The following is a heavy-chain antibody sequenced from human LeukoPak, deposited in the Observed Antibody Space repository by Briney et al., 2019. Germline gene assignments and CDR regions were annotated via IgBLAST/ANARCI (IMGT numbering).Heavy chain of an antibody. D-gene: IGHD3-22*01. CDR2: ISAYNGNT. CDR1: GYTFTSYG. Sequence: ASVKVSCKASGYTFTSYGISWVRQAPGQGLEWMGWISAYNGNTNYAQKLQGRVTMTTDTSTSTAYMELRSLRSDDTAVYYCARGGPYYDSSGYPDYWGQGTLVTVSS. J-gene: IGHJ4*02. CDR3: ARGGPYYDSSGYPDY. V-gene: IGHV1-18*01.